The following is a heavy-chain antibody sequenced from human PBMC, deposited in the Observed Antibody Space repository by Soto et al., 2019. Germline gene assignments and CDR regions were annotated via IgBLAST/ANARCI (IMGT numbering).Heavy chain of an antibody. V-gene: IGHV4-30-4*01. CDR1: GGPINSPDYY. D-gene: IGHD6-13*01. Sequence: QVQLQESGPGLVKPSQTLSLTCNVSGGPINSPDYYWSWIRQSPGKGLEWIGYLYFNGGTQYNPSLRTPVSMSLDTSKKHFSLKMRSVTAADTSVYYRARGISKYSSWYEPHTWFDAWGQGALVTVSS. CDR3: ARGISKYSSWYEPHTWFDA. J-gene: IGHJ5*02. CDR2: LYFNGGT.